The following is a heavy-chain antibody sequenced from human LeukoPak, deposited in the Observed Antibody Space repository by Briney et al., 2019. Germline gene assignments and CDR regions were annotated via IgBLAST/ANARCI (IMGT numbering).Heavy chain of an antibody. CDR2: INHSGST. CDR3: ARGGSYGYYYYYYMDV. Sequence: PSETLSLTCAVYAGSFSGYYWSWIRQPPGKGLEWIGEINHSGSTNYNPSLKSRVTISVDTSKNQFSLKLSSVTAADTAVYYCARGGSYGYYYYYYMDVWGKGTTVTVSS. J-gene: IGHJ6*03. V-gene: IGHV4-34*01. CDR1: AGSFSGYY. D-gene: IGHD5-18*01.